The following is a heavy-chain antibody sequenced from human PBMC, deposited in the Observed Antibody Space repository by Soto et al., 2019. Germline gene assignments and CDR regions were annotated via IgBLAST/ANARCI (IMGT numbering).Heavy chain of an antibody. J-gene: IGHJ6*02. CDR3: AKPYYSGSGRSDYYYYYGMDV. D-gene: IGHD3-10*01. Sequence: ASVKVSCKASGYTFTSYYMHWVRQAPGQGLEWMGIINPSGGSTSYAQKFQGRVTMTRDTSTSTVYMELSSLRSEDTAVYYCAKPYYSGSGRSDYYYYYGMDVWGQGTTVTVSS. CDR1: GYTFTSYY. V-gene: IGHV1-46*01. CDR2: INPSGGST.